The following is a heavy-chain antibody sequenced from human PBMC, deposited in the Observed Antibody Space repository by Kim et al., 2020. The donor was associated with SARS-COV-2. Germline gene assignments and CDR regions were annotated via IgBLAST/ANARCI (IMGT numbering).Heavy chain of an antibody. CDR3: ARDPLY. CDR2: ISYDGSNK. J-gene: IGHJ4*02. Sequence: GGSLRLSCAASGFTFSSYAMHWVRQAPGKGLEWVAVISYDGSNKYYADSVKGRFTISRDNSKNTLYLQMNSLRAEDTAVYYCARDPLYWGQGTLVTVSS. V-gene: IGHV3-30*04. CDR1: GFTFSSYA.